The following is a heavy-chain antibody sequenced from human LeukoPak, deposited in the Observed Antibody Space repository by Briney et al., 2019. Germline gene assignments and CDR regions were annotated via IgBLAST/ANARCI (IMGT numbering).Heavy chain of an antibody. CDR3: ARGRYSSTTYSFDY. CDR2: ISGSGGST. D-gene: IGHD6-13*01. V-gene: IGHV3-23*01. J-gene: IGHJ4*02. CDR1: GFTFSSYA. Sequence: PGGSLRLSCAASGFTFSSYAMSWVRQAPGKGLEWVSAISGSGGSTYYADSVKGRFTISRDNSKNTLYLQMNSLRAEDTAIYYCARGRYSSTTYSFDYWGQGTLVTVSS.